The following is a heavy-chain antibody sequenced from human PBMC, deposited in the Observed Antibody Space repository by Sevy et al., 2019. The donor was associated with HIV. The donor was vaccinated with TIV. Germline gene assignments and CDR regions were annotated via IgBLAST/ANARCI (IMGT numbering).Heavy chain of an antibody. Sequence: ASVKVSCKASGYTFPSYAMNWVRQAPGQGLEWMGWINTNTGNPTYAQGFTGRFVFSLDTSVSTAYLQFSSLKAEDTAVYYCARDPNFVIAAETYFDYWGQGTLVTVSS. D-gene: IGHD6-6*01. CDR1: GYTFPSYA. J-gene: IGHJ4*02. CDR2: INTNTGNP. V-gene: IGHV7-4-1*02. CDR3: ARDPNFVIAAETYFDY.